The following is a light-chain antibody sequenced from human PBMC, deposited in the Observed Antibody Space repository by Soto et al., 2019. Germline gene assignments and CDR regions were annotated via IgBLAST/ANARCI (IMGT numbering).Light chain of an antibody. J-gene: IGLJ3*02. CDR1: SSDVGAYNL. V-gene: IGLV2-14*02. Sequence: QSALTQPASVSGSTGQSITISCTGTSSDVGAYNLVSWYQQHPGRAPKLFIFDVSDRPSGVSDRFSGSKSGNTASLTISGLQAEDEASYYCSSYTNTSTLLFGGGTQLTVL. CDR3: SSYTNTSTLL. CDR2: DVS.